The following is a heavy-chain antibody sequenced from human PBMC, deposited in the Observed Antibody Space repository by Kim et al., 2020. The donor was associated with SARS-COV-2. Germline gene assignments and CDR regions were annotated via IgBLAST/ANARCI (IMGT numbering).Heavy chain of an antibody. V-gene: IGHV1-18*01. CDR2: ISAYNGNT. Sequence: ASVKVSCKASGYTFTSYGISWVRQAPGQGLEWMGWISAYNGNTNYAQKLQGRVTMTTDTSTSTAYMELRSLRSDDTAVYYCAREKVSYYDFWSGYYQGEWFDPWGQGTLVTVSS. CDR3: AREKVSYYDFWSGYYQGEWFDP. J-gene: IGHJ5*02. D-gene: IGHD3-3*01. CDR1: GYTFTSYG.